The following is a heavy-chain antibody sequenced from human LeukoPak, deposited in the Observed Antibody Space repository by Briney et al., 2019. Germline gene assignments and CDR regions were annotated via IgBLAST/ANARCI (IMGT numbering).Heavy chain of an antibody. CDR3: AREEWYYYGMDV. CDR1: GFTFSSYW. Sequence: GGSLRLSCAASGFTFSSYWMNWVRQAPGKGLEWVSSISSSSSYIYYADSVKGRFTISRDNAKNSLYLQMNSLRAEDTAVYYCAREEWYYYGMDVWGQGTTVTVSS. V-gene: IGHV3-21*01. J-gene: IGHJ6*02. CDR2: ISSSSSYI. D-gene: IGHD3-3*01.